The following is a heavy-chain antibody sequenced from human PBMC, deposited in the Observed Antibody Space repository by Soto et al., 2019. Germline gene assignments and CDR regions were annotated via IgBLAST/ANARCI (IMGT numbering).Heavy chain of an antibody. CDR3: SCRVWGSDRLY. Sequence: EVQLLESGGGLVQPGGSLRLSCAASGIRFNHYAMNWVRQAPGKGLEWVSGISGSGSSTYYTDSVKGRFTISRDSSKNTLYLHMKSLRVDDTAVYYCSCRVWGSDRLYWGQGTLVTVSS. V-gene: IGHV3-23*01. D-gene: IGHD3-16*01. CDR1: GIRFNHYA. CDR2: ISGSGSST. J-gene: IGHJ4*02.